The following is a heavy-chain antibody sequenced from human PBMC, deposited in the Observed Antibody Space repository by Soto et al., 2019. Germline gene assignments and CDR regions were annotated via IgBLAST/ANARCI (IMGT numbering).Heavy chain of an antibody. CDR3: ARGSSTRPGATPFDV. J-gene: IGHJ3*01. CDR1: GYTFTSYG. D-gene: IGHD6-6*01. Sequence: QVRLVQSGAELKEPGASVKVSCKASGYTFTSYGVSWVRQAPGQGLEWMGWISAYNGNTFHAKKVQSTVTMSTDTSTTTAYMELRSLRSDDTAVYYCARGSSTRPGATPFDVWGQGTMVTVSS. V-gene: IGHV1-18*01. CDR2: ISAYNGNT.